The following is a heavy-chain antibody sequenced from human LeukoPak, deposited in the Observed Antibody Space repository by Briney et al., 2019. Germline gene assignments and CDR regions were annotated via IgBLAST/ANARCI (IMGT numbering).Heavy chain of an antibody. CDR1: GGSISSYY. Sequence: SETLSLTCTASGGSISSYYWSWIRQPPGKGLEWIGYIYYSGSTNYNPSLKSRVTISVDTSKNQFSLKLSSVTAADTAVYYCARGAPYQLLSFDYWGQGTLVTVSS. D-gene: IGHD2-2*01. CDR3: ARGAPYQLLSFDY. J-gene: IGHJ4*02. CDR2: IYYSGST. V-gene: IGHV4-59*01.